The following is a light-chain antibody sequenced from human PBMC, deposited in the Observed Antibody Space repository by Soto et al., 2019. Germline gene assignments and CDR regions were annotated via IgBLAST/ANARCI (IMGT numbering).Light chain of an antibody. Sequence: QYALTQPASVSGSPGQSITISCTGTSSDVGGYNYFSWYQQHPGKAPKLMIYEVSNRPSGVSNRFSGSKSGNTASLTISGLQAEDEADDYCSSYTSSSTLVVFGGGTKLTVL. CDR2: EVS. CDR3: SSYTSSSTLVV. CDR1: SSDVGGYNY. V-gene: IGLV2-14*01. J-gene: IGLJ2*01.